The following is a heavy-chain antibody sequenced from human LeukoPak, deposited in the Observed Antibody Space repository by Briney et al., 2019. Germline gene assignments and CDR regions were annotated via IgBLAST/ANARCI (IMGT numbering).Heavy chain of an antibody. CDR1: GGSIGSYY. Sequence: PSETLSLTCSVSGGSIGSYYWSWIRQPPGKGLEWIGHLSNSGSTNYNPSLKSRVTISVDTSKNQFSLNLRSVTAADTAVYYCARDHFEETMIGRFDPWGQGTLVTVSS. V-gene: IGHV4-59*01. J-gene: IGHJ5*02. CDR3: ARDHFEETMIGRFDP. CDR2: LSNSGST. D-gene: IGHD3-22*01.